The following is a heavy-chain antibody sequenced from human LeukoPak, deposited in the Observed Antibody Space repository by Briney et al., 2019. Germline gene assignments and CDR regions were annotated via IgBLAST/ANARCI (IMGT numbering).Heavy chain of an antibody. CDR1: GFTFSSYS. CDR2: ISSGSTTI. Sequence: GGSLRLSCAASGFTFSSYSMNWVRQAPGKGLEWVSYISSGSTTIYYADSVKGRFTISRDNAKNSLYLQMNSLRDEDTAVYYCASGPDGYNSHFDYWGQGTLVTASS. D-gene: IGHD5-24*01. J-gene: IGHJ4*02. CDR3: ASGPDGYNSHFDY. V-gene: IGHV3-48*02.